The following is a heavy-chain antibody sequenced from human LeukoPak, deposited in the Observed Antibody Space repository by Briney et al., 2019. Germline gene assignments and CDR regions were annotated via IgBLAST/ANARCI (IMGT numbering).Heavy chain of an antibody. Sequence: PGGALRLSCAASGFTFDDYAMHWVREAPGKGLEWGSGISWNIGSIGYAYSVKGRFTISRDNAKNSLYLQMKSLRAEDMALYYCARGVEHSNSPYYYYYYMDVWGKGTTVTVSS. CDR2: ISWNIGSI. CDR3: ARGVEHSNSPYYYYYYMDV. D-gene: IGHD4-11*01. J-gene: IGHJ6*03. CDR1: GFTFDDYA. V-gene: IGHV3-9*03.